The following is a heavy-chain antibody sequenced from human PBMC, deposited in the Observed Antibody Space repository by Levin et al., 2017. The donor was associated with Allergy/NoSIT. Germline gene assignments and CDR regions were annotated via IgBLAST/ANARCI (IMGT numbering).Heavy chain of an antibody. V-gene: IGHV5-51*01. CDR3: ARQDGTGLYYFDY. CDR1: GYTFSIYW. CDR2: IYPRDSDI. D-gene: IGHD1-1*01. J-gene: IGHJ4*02. Sequence: HGESLKISCKGSGYTFSIYWIAWVRQMPGKGLEWMGVIYPRDSDIRYSPSFQGQVTISVDKSTSTAYLQWSSLKASDTAMYYCARQDGTGLYYFDYWGQGSLVTVSS.